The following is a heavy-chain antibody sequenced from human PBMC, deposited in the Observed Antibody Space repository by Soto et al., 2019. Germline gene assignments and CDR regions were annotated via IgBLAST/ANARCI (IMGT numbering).Heavy chain of an antibody. D-gene: IGHD1-26*01. J-gene: IGHJ5*02. CDR3: ASRDVRGPSSWLDP. V-gene: IGHV4-30-2*01. Sequence: SETLSLTCAVSGGSISSGGYSWSWIRQPPGKGLEWIGYIYHSGSTYYNPSLKSRVTISVDRSKNQFSLKLSSVTAADTAVYYCASRDVRGPSSWLDPWGQGTIVTVYS. CDR2: IYHSGST. CDR1: GGSISSGGYS.